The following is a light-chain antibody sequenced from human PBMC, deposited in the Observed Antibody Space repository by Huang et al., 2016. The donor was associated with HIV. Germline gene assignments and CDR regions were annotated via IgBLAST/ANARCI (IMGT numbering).Light chain of an antibody. CDR3: QYGET. J-gene: IGKJ1*01. CDR1: QNISSW. CDR2: KIS. Sequence: DIQMTQSPSTLSAFVGDRLTTTCRASQNISSWLAWYQQKPGKAPRLLIYKISSLESGVPSRFSGSGSGTEFTLNISSLQPDDIGTYYCQYGETFGQGSKVEVK. V-gene: IGKV1-5*03.